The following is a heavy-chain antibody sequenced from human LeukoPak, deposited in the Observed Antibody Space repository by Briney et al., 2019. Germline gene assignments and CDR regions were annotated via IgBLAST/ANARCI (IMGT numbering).Heavy chain of an antibody. CDR2: MDTAGDP. D-gene: IGHD3-9*01. V-gene: IGHV3-13*05. CDR3: ARGEGVDILTGYLSPSPLDY. J-gene: IGHJ4*02. CDR1: GFTFSSYD. Sequence: PGGSLRLSCAASGFTFSSYDMHWVRQATGKGLEWVSAMDTAGDPYYPGSVKGRFTISRENAKNSLYLQMNSLRAGDTAVYYCARGEGVDILTGYLSPSPLDYWGQGTLVTVSS.